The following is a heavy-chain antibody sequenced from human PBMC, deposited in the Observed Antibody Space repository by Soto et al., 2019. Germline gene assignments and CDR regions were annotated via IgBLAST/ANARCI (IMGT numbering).Heavy chain of an antibody. CDR3: ARITGRHLDY. CDR1: SGSISVTNVF. D-gene: IGHD1-20*01. Sequence: SETLSLTCTVSSGSISVTNVFWGWVRQPPGKGLEWIGNVDYSGTAYFSPSLATRVTFHVDTSKNQFSLTLYSVTAAGTAAYYCARITGRHLDYWGQGILVTVSS. J-gene: IGHJ4*02. CDR2: VDYSGTA. V-gene: IGHV4-39*01.